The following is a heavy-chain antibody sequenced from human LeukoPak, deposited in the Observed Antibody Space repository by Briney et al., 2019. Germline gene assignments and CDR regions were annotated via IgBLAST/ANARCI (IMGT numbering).Heavy chain of an antibody. J-gene: IGHJ3*02. CDR2: IKQDGSEK. CDR3: ARAGGYYYDSSGYYPDAFDI. CDR1: EFTVSSNH. Sequence: GGSLRLSCAVSEFTVSSNHMSWVRQAPGKGLERVANIKQDGSEKYYVDSVKGRFTISRDNAKNSLYLQMNSLRAEDTAVYYCARAGGYYYDSSGYYPDAFDIWGQGTMVTVSS. V-gene: IGHV3-7*01. D-gene: IGHD3-22*01.